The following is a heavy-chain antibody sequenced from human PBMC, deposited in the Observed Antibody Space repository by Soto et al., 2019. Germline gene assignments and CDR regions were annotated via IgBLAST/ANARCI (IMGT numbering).Heavy chain of an antibody. CDR1: GYGFTTYG. CDR2: ISAHNGNT. V-gene: IGHV1-18*01. J-gene: IGHJ4*02. CDR3: ARGRYGDY. D-gene: IGHD1-1*01. Sequence: QVHLVQSGAEVKKPGASVKVSCKGSGYGFTTYGITWVRQAPGQGLEWMAWISAHNGNTNYAQKLQGRVTVIRDTSTSTAYMELRRLTSYDPVVYYCARGRYGDYWGQGALVTVS.